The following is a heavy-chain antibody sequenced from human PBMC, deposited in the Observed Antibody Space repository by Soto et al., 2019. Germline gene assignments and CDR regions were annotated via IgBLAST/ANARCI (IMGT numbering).Heavy chain of an antibody. J-gene: IGHJ4*02. D-gene: IGHD3-10*02. Sequence: QVQLQESGPGLVKPSETLSLTCTVSGDSITSFYWRWLRQPPGKGLEWIGSIYYNGITHYNPSVKSRVTMSLDTSKNQFSLTLRSVTAADTAVYYCARDVPGSSYFDYWGQGNLVTVSS. CDR2: IYYNGIT. V-gene: IGHV4-59*01. CDR3: ARDVPGSSYFDY. CDR1: GDSITSFY.